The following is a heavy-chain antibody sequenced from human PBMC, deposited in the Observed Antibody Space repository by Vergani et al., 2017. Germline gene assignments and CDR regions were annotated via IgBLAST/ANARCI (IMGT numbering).Heavy chain of an antibody. V-gene: IGHV5-10-1*03. J-gene: IGHJ3*02. Sequence: EVQLVQSGAEVKKPGESLRISCKGSGYSFTSYWISWVRQMPGKGLEWMGRIDPSDSYTNYSPSFQGHVTISADKSISTAYLQWSSLKASDTARYYCARESSLAARQVWAFDIWGQGTMVTVSS. D-gene: IGHD6-13*01. CDR3: ARESSLAARQVWAFDI. CDR1: GYSFTSYW. CDR2: IDPSDSYT.